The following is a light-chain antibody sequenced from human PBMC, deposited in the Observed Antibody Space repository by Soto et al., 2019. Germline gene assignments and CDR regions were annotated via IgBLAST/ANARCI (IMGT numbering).Light chain of an antibody. Sequence: DIQMTQSRSSLSASVGDRVALTCRASQDISQYLAWYQQRPGKVPKLLIYYASTLQSGVPSRFSGSGSGTEFTLTISSLQPEDVATYYCLKYTKDAPGTFGQGTKVDIK. CDR3: LKYTKDAPGT. V-gene: IGKV1-27*01. CDR1: QDISQY. CDR2: YAS. J-gene: IGKJ1*01.